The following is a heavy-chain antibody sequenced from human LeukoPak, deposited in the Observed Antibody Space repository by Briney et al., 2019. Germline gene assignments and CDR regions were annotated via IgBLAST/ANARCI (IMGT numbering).Heavy chain of an antibody. D-gene: IGHD6-19*01. CDR2: LSTSGGST. V-gene: IGHV3-23*01. CDR3: AKDRSGWYYFDY. J-gene: IGHJ4*02. CDR1: GFTFSSYA. Sequence: PGGSLRLSCAASGFTFSSYAMSWVRQAPGKGLEWVSGLSTSGGSTYYADSVKGRFTISRDNSKHTLYLQMNSLRAEDTAVYYCAKDRSGWYYFDYWGQGTLVTVSS.